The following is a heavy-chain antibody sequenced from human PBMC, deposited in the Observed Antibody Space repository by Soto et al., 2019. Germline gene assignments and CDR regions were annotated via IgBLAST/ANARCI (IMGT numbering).Heavy chain of an antibody. CDR1: GFTFSHYT. CDR2: ISSSSSHM. CDR3: ARSGYCSGGNCLKWFDP. J-gene: IGHJ5*02. Sequence: LRLSCAASGFTFSHYTMNWVRQAPGKGLEWVSSISSSSSHMYYADSVKGRFTISRDNAKNSLYLQMNNLRAEDTVVYYCARSGYCSGGNCLKWFDPWGQGTLVTVSS. V-gene: IGHV3-21*01. D-gene: IGHD2-15*01.